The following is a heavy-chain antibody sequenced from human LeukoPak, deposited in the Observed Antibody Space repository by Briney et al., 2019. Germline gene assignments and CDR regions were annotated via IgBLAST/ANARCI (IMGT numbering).Heavy chain of an antibody. CDR3: ARRSSGGGLFDY. CDR1: GGSISSSSYY. D-gene: IGHD6-19*01. CDR2: LYYSGST. Sequence: SETLSLTCTVSGGSISSSSYYWGWIRQPPGKGLEWIGSLYYSGSTYYNPSLKSRVTISVDTSKNQFSLKLSSVTSADTAVYYCARRSSGGGLFDYWGQGTLVTVSS. V-gene: IGHV4-39*01. J-gene: IGHJ4*02.